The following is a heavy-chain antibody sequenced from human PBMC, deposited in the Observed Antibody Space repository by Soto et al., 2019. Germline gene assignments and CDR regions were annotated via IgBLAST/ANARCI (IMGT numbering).Heavy chain of an antibody. D-gene: IGHD2-15*01. J-gene: IGHJ5*02. CDR3: ARGLGLFVVVVAATPRWFDP. Sequence: QVQLQQWGAGLLKPSETLSLTCAVYGGSFSGYYWSWIRQPPGKGLEWIGEINHSGSTNYNPSLKSRVTISVDTSKNQFSLKLSSVTAADTAVYYCARGLGLFVVVVAATPRWFDPWGQGTLVTVSS. CDR1: GGSFSGYY. CDR2: INHSGST. V-gene: IGHV4-34*01.